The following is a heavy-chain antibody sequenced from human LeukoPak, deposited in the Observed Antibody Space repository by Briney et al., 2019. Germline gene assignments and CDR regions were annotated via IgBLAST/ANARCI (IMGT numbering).Heavy chain of an antibody. Sequence: PGGSLRLSCAASGFTFSSYSMNWVRQAPGKGLEWVSSISSSSSYIYYADSVKGRFTISRDNAKNSLYLQMNSLRAEDTAVYYCARDNVISGTTNYYGMDVWGQGTTVTVSS. CDR2: ISSSSSYI. CDR1: GFTFSSYS. D-gene: IGHD1-7*01. J-gene: IGHJ6*02. V-gene: IGHV3-21*04. CDR3: ARDNVISGTTNYYGMDV.